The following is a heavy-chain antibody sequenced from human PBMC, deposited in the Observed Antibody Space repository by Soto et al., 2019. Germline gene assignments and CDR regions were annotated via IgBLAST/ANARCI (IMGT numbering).Heavy chain of an antibody. CDR3: VKGNWAYSYNNWFDP. Sequence: GGSLRLSCSVSGFTFRSYAIHWVRQAPGKGLEYVSALSGDGRSTYYADSVKGRFTVSRDNSKNTLFLQMSSLRVEDTAVYYCVKGNWAYSYNNWFDPWGQGTLVTVSS. V-gene: IGHV3-64D*06. CDR2: LSGDGRST. J-gene: IGHJ5*02. CDR1: GFTFRSYA. D-gene: IGHD5-18*01.